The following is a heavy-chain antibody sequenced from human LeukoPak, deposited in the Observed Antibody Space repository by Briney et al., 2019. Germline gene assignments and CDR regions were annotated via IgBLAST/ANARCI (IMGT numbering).Heavy chain of an antibody. CDR1: GFNVSTNY. V-gene: IGHV3-53*01. CDR2: TYTGGNT. D-gene: IGHD5-18*01. J-gene: IGHJ4*02. Sequence: PGGSLRLSCVGSGFNVSTNYMSWVRQAPGKGLEWVSVTYTGGNTDYADSVKGRFTISRDTFKNTLHLQMNSLRADDTAVYYCARDQGYSYGPYDYWGQGTLVTVSS. CDR3: ARDQGYSYGPYDY.